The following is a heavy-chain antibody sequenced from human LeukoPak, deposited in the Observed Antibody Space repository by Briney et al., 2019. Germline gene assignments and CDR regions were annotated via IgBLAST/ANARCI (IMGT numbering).Heavy chain of an antibody. CDR1: EFSVGSNY. J-gene: IGHJ6*03. V-gene: IGHV3-66*01. CDR3: VVGPSGWENNYYYYYMDV. D-gene: IGHD6-19*01. CDR2: IYSGGST. Sequence: GGSLRLSCAASEFSVGSNYMTWVRQAPGKGLEWVSLIYSGGSTYYADSVKGRFTISRDNSKNTLYLQMNSLRAEDTAVYYCVVGPSGWENNYYYYYMDVWGKGTTVTISS.